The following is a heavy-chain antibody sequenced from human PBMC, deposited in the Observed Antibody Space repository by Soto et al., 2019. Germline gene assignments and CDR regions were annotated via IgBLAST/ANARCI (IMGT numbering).Heavy chain of an antibody. J-gene: IGHJ4*02. CDR2: INPNSGGT. CDR1: GYTFTGYY. D-gene: IGHD3-10*01. V-gene: IGHV1-2*04. CDR3: ARTLIWFGEDTFDY. Sequence: ASVKVSCKASGYTFTGYYMHWVRQAPGQGLEWMGWINPNSGGTNYAQKFQGWVTMTRDTSISTAYMELSRLRSDDTAVYYCARTLIWFGEDTFDYWGQGTLVTVSS.